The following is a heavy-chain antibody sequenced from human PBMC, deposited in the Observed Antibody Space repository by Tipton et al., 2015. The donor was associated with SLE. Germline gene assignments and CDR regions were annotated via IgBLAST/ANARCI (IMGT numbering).Heavy chain of an antibody. Sequence: VQLVQSGGGLVQPGGSLRLSCAASGFTFSSYEMNWVRQAPGKGLEWVSYISSSGSTIYYADSVKGRFTISRDNAKNSLYLQMNSLRAEDTAMYYCARDRLGVVVPLDYWGQGTLVTVSS. D-gene: IGHD2-21*01. CDR2: ISSSGSTI. CDR1: GFTFSSYE. J-gene: IGHJ4*02. V-gene: IGHV3-48*03. CDR3: ARDRLGVVVPLDY.